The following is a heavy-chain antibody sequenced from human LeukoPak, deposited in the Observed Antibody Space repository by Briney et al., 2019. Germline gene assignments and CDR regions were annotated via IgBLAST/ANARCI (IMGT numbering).Heavy chain of an antibody. CDR3: ASGGSFVLDFDY. V-gene: IGHV1-2*02. CDR1: GYTFTGYY. Sequence: ASVKVSCKASGYTFTGYYMHWVRQAPGPGLEWMGWINPNRGGTTYAQTFQGRVTMTRDTSISTAYMELSRLRSDDTAVYYCASGGSFVLDFDYWGQGTLVTVSS. CDR2: INPNRGGT. D-gene: IGHD1-26*01. J-gene: IGHJ4*02.